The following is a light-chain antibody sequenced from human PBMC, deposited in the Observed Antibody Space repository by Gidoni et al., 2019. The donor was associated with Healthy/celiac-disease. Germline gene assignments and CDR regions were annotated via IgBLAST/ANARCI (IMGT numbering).Light chain of an antibody. Sequence: EIVLTQSPATLSLSPGERATRSCRASQSVSSYLAWYQQKPGQAPRLLIYDASNRATGIPARFRGSGSGTDFTLTISSLEPEDFAVYYCQQRSNWPRTFXQXTKVEIK. J-gene: IGKJ1*01. CDR3: QQRSNWPRT. CDR1: QSVSSY. CDR2: DAS. V-gene: IGKV3-11*01.